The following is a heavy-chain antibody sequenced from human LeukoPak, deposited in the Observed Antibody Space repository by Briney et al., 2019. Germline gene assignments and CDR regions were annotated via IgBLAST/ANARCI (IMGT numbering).Heavy chain of an antibody. CDR3: ARARYCSSTSCYKEGYYYMDV. CDR1: GGSISSYY. Sequence: SETLSLTCTVSGGSISSYYWSWIRQPPGKGLEWIGYIYYSGSTNYNPSLKSRVTISVDTSKNQFSLKLSSVTAADTAVYYCARARYCSSTSCYKEGYYYMDVWGKGTTVTVSS. J-gene: IGHJ6*03. CDR2: IYYSGST. V-gene: IGHV4-59*01. D-gene: IGHD2-2*02.